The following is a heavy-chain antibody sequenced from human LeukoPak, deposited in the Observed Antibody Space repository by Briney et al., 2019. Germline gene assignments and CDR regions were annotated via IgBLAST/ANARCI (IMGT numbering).Heavy chain of an antibody. Sequence: SVKVSCKASGGTFSSYAISWVRQAPGQGLEWMGGIIPIFGTAKYAQKFQGRVTITADESTSTAYMELSSLRSEDTAVYYCARDRNYYDSSGYYISWFDPWGQGTLVTVSS. CDR2: IIPIFGTA. CDR3: ARDRNYYDSSGYYISWFDP. V-gene: IGHV1-69*13. J-gene: IGHJ5*02. D-gene: IGHD3-22*01. CDR1: GGTFSSYA.